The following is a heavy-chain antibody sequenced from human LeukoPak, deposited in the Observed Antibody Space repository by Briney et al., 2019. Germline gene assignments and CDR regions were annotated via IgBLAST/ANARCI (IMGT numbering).Heavy chain of an antibody. CDR1: GYSFTSYW. D-gene: IGHD2-15*01. CDR2: IYPGDSDT. Sequence: GGSLKISCKGSGYSFTSYWIGRVRQMPGKGLEWMGIIYPGDSDTRYSPSFQGQVTISADKSISTAYLQWSSLKASDTAMYYCARLNRGIVVVVAAVFDYWGQGTLVTVSS. J-gene: IGHJ4*02. V-gene: IGHV5-51*01. CDR3: ARLNRGIVVVVAAVFDY.